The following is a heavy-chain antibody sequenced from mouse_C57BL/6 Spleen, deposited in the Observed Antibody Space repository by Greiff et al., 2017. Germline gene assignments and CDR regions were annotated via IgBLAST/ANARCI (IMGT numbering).Heavy chain of an antibody. V-gene: IGHV1-7*01. CDR1: GYTFTSYW. CDR3: AMVVVATGDAMDY. J-gene: IGHJ4*01. CDR2: INPSSGYT. Sequence: VKLMESGAELAKPGASVKLSCKASGYTFTSYWMHWVKQRPGQGLEWIGYINPSSGYTKYNQKFKDKATLTADKSSSTAYMQLSSLTYEDSAVYYCAMVVVATGDAMDYWGQGTSVTVSS. D-gene: IGHD1-1*01.